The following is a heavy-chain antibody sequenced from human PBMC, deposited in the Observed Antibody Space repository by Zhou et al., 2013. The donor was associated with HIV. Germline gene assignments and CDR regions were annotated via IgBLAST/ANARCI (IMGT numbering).Heavy chain of an antibody. J-gene: IGHJ2*01. Sequence: QVQLVQSGAEVKKPGSSVKVSCKASGGTFSTYGISWVRQAPGQGLEWMGGIIPIFGTTNYAQKFQGRVTISADEYTTTTYMELSTLRSDDTAVYYCARGGILREYYDFWSGNSNWYFDLWGRGTWSLSPQ. D-gene: IGHD3-3*01. CDR2: IIPIFGTT. V-gene: IGHV1-69*12. CDR1: GGTFSTYG. CDR3: ARGGILREYYDFWSGNSNWYFDL.